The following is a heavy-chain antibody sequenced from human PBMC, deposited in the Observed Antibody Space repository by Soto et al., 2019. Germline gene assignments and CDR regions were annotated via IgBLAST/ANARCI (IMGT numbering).Heavy chain of an antibody. Sequence: QVQLVQSGAEEKKPGASVKVSCKASGYTFIRYAMNWVRQAPGQRLEWMGWINAGNGNTKFSQKFQGTVTITRDTPARTADMGLSSRRSEDTAVYYCAIRPLLAPEPFGTDVWGQGPTVTVSS. CDR1: GYTFIRYA. CDR2: INAGNGNT. CDR3: AIRPLLAPEPFGTDV. D-gene: IGHD2-2*01. J-gene: IGHJ6*01. V-gene: IGHV1-3*05.